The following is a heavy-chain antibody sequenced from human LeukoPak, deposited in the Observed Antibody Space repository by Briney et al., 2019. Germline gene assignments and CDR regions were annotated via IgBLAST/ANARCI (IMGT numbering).Heavy chain of an antibody. J-gene: IGHJ4*02. V-gene: IGHV3-48*01. CDR3: ARASYYDFWSGYYSTPGQLDY. Sequence: GGSLRLSCAASGFTFSTYTMNWVRQAPGKGLEWVSYISGSSGSIYYADSVKGRFTISRDNAKNSLYLQMNSLRAEDTGVYYCARASYYDFWSGYYSTPGQLDYWGQGTLVTVSS. CDR2: ISGSSGSI. CDR1: GFTFSTYT. D-gene: IGHD3-3*01.